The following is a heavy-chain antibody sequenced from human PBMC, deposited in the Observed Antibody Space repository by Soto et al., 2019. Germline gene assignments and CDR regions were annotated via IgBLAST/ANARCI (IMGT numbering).Heavy chain of an antibody. V-gene: IGHV4-4*02. Sequence: SETLSLTCAVSCGSISSSNWWSWVRQPPGKGLEWIGEIYHSGSTNYNPSLKSRVTISVDKSKNQFSLKLSSVTAADTAVYSCARTPWDGYTVYYFNYWGQGPLVT. D-gene: IGHD5-18*01. CDR2: IYHSGST. J-gene: IGHJ4*02. CDR1: CGSISSSNW. CDR3: ARTPWDGYTVYYFNY.